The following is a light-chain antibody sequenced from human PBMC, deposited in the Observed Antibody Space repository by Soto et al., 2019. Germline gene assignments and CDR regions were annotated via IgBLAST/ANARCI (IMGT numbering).Light chain of an antibody. J-gene: IGLJ2*01. CDR3: SSYTSSIL. CDR2: DVS. V-gene: IGLV2-14*01. CDR1: SSDVGGYNY. Sequence: QSVLTQPASVAGSPGQSSTISCTGASSDVGGYNYVSWYQQHPGKAPKLMVYDVSNRRSGVSNGFSGSKSGNTASLTISGLQAEDEADYYCSSYTSSILFGGGTKLTVL.